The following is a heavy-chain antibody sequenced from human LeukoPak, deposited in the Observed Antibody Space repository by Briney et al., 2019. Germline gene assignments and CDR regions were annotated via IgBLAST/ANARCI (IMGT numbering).Heavy chain of an antibody. CDR2: IRYHGSNI. Sequence: GGSLRLSCAAPGFTFSSYGMHWVRQAPGKGLEWLAYIRYHGSNINYADSVKGRFTISRDNSKDTLFLQMSSLRAEDTAVYYCAKVLTGYCGSTSCPFDSWGQGTLVTVPS. CDR3: AKVLTGYCGSTSCPFDS. CDR1: GFTFSSYG. D-gene: IGHD2-2*01. V-gene: IGHV3-30*02. J-gene: IGHJ4*02.